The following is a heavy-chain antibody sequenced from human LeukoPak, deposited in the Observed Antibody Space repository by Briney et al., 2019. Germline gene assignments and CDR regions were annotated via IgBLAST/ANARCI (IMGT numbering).Heavy chain of an antibody. D-gene: IGHD3-9*01. CDR2: ISGSGGST. CDR3: AKDQYILTGNFDY. Sequence: GGSLRLPCAASGFTFSSYAMSWVRQAPGKGLEWVSAISGSGGSTYYADSVKGRFTISRDNSKNTLYLQMNSLRAEDTAVYYCAKDQYILTGNFDYWGQGTLVSVSS. J-gene: IGHJ4*02. V-gene: IGHV3-23*01. CDR1: GFTFSSYA.